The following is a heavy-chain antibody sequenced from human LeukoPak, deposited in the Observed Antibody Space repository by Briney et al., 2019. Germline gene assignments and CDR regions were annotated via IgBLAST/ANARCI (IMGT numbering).Heavy chain of an antibody. Sequence: GGSLRLSCAASGFTFSSYSMNWVRQAPGKGLEWVSSISSSSSYIYYADSVKGRFTISRDDAKNSLYLQMNSLTAEDTAVYYCARARREPYFDYWGQGTLVTVSS. CDR2: ISSSSSYI. CDR1: GFTFSSYS. CDR3: ARARREPYFDY. D-gene: IGHD1-26*01. J-gene: IGHJ4*02. V-gene: IGHV3-21*01.